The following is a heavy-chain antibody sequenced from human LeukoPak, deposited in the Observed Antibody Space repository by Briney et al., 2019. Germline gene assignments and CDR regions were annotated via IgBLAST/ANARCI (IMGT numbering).Heavy chain of an antibody. D-gene: IGHD2-15*01. CDR2: TKPDGSAK. J-gene: IGHJ4*02. Sequence: GESLRLSCAASGFSFRNYWMGWVRQAPGKGLEWVANTKPDGSAKYYADSVRGRFTASRDNANNLLYLQMNRLRAEDTAVYYCARDGGLHTNFDYWGQGTLLTVSS. CDR3: ARDGGLHTNFDY. V-gene: IGHV3-7*01. CDR1: GFSFRNYW.